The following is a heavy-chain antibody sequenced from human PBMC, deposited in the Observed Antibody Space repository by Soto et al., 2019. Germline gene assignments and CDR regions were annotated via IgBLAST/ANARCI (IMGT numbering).Heavy chain of an antibody. CDR2: IYWDDDK. V-gene: IGHV2-5*02. Sequence: SGPTLVNPPQPLTLTCTFSWFSLSTSAVGVGWIRQPPGKALEWLALIYWDDDKRFSPSLESRLAITKDTAKNQVVLTMTHMDPVDTGTYYCAHRPGFSMSFDYWGQGALVTVSS. CDR3: AHRPGFSMSFDY. CDR1: WFSLSTSAVG. D-gene: IGHD3-22*01. J-gene: IGHJ4*02.